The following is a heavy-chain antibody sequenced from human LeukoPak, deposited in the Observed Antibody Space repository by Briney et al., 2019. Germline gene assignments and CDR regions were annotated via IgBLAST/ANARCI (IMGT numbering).Heavy chain of an antibody. D-gene: IGHD2-15*01. J-gene: IGHJ4*02. Sequence: ASVKVSCTASGYTFTGYYMHWVRQAPGQGPEWMGRINPNSGGTNYAQKFQGRVTMTKDTSISTAYMELSRLRSDDTAVYYCARLYCSGGSCYYWGQGTLVTVSS. V-gene: IGHV1-2*06. CDR3: ARLYCSGGSCYY. CDR2: INPNSGGT. CDR1: GYTFTGYY.